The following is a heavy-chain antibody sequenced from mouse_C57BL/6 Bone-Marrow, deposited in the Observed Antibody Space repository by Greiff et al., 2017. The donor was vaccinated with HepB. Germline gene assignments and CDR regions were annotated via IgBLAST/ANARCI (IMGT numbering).Heavy chain of an antibody. CDR3: AREGIYYSNYDFDY. Sequence: VQLQQPGAELVMPGASVKLSCKASGYTFTSYWMHWVKQRPGQGLEWIGVIDPSDSYTNYNQKFKGKSTLTVDKSSSTAYMQLSSLTSEDSAVYYCAREGIYYSNYDFDYWGQGTTLTVSS. D-gene: IGHD2-5*01. CDR2: IDPSDSYT. CDR1: GYTFTSYW. V-gene: IGHV1-69*01. J-gene: IGHJ2*01.